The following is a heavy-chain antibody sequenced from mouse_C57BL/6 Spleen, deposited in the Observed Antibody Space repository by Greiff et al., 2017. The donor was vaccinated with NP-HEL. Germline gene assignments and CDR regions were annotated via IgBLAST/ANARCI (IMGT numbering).Heavy chain of an antibody. V-gene: IGHV1-4*01. CDR3: ARQLRLREYFDY. Sequence: QVQLQQSGAELARPGASVKMSCKASGYTFTSYTMHWVKQRPGQGLEWIGYINPSSGYTKYNQKFKDKATLTVDKSSSTAYMQLSSLTSEDSAVYYCARQLRLREYFDYWGQGTTLTVSS. J-gene: IGHJ2*01. CDR1: GYTFTSYT. CDR2: INPSSGYT. D-gene: IGHD3-2*02.